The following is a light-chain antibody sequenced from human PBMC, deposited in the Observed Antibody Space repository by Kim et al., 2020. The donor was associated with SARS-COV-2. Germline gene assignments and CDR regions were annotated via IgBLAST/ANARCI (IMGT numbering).Light chain of an antibody. CDR3: QRYNYLIS. Sequence: AIQLTQSPSSLSASVGDTVTITCRASQGINSALAWYQQKPGKAPNLLISDASSLQSGVPSRFSGSGSGTDFTLTFGSLQPEDFATYFCQRYNYLISFGQGTRLEI. CDR1: QGINSA. CDR2: DAS. V-gene: IGKV1D-13*01. J-gene: IGKJ5*01.